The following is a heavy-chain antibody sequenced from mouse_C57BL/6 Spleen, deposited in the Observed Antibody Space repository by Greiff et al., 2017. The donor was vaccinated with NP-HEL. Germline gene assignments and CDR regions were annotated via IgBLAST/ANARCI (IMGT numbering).Heavy chain of an antibody. CDR1: GYAFSSSW. Sequence: VHLVESGPELVKPGASVKISCKASGYAFSSSWMNWVKQRPGKGLEWIGRIYPGDGDTNYNGKFKGKATLTADKSSSTAYMQLSSLTSEDSAVYFCARVGYYAMDYWGQGTSVTVSS. CDR2: IYPGDGDT. V-gene: IGHV1-82*01. CDR3: ARVGYYAMDY. J-gene: IGHJ4*01.